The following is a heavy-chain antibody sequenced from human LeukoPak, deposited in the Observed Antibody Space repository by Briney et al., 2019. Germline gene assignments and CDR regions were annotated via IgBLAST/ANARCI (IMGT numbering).Heavy chain of an antibody. J-gene: IGHJ4*02. CDR3: ASDSRCTSITCPAPGADY. V-gene: IGHV3-7*01. CDR2: IKQDGSEK. CDR1: GFTFSIYT. Sequence: GGSLRLSCAASGFTFSIYTMNWVRQAPGKGLEWVAKIKQDGSEKDYVDSVKGRFAISRDNARNSLYLQMSSLRDEDTAVYYCASDSRCTSITCPAPGADYWGQGTLVTVSS. D-gene: IGHD2-2*01.